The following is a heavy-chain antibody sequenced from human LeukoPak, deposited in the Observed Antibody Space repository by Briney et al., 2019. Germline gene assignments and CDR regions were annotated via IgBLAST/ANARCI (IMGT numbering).Heavy chain of an antibody. J-gene: IGHJ4*02. CDR3: ARSGFNYFDD. Sequence: SQTLSLTCTVSGGSISSGGFYWTWIRQHPGKGLEWIGYIYYSGSTYYNPSLRSRVTISVDTSKNQFSLKLSSVTAADTAVYYCARSGFNYFDDWGQGTLVTVSS. CDR1: GGSISSGGFY. CDR2: IYYSGST. V-gene: IGHV4-31*03. D-gene: IGHD3-10*01.